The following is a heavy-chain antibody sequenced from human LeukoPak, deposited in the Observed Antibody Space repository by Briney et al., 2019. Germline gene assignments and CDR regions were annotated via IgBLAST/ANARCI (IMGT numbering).Heavy chain of an antibody. V-gene: IGHV4-34*01. CDR2: INHSGST. CDR3: ARGRRGFREKNYYYMDV. CDR1: GGSFSGYH. D-gene: IGHD3-10*01. Sequence: SETLSLTCAVYGGSFSGYHWSWIRQPAGKGLEWIGEINHSGSTNYNPSLKSRVTISVDTSKNQFSLKLSSVTAADTAVYYCARGRRGFREKNYYYMDVWGKGTTVTVSS. J-gene: IGHJ6*03.